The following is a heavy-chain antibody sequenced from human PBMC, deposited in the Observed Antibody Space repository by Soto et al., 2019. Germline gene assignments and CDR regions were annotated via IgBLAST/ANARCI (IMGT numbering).Heavy chain of an antibody. D-gene: IGHD1-26*01. CDR1: GCTFSSYA. J-gene: IGHJ4*02. V-gene: IGHV3-23*01. Sequence: PGGSLSLSCAASGCTFSSYARSWVGQTPGKGLEWVSGIGASGAGTYYADSVKGRFTISRDNSKNTLHLQMNSLRAEDTAVYYCALSKTGSYFDYWGQRTLVTVSS. CDR3: ALSKTGSYFDY. CDR2: IGASGAGT.